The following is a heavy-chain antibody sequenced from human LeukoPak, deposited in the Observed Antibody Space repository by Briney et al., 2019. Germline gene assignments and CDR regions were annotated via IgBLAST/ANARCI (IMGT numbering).Heavy chain of an antibody. CDR1: GYTFTSYG. D-gene: IGHD3-22*01. CDR3: ARDPLYYYDSSGYWNDAFDI. V-gene: IGHV1-18*03. CDR2: ISAYNGNT. Sequence: ASVKVSCKASGYTFTSYGISWVRQAPGQGLEWMGWISAYNGNTNYAQKLQGRVTMTTDTSTSTAYMELRSLRSDDMAVYYCARDPLYYYDSSGYWNDAFDIWGQGTMVTVSS. J-gene: IGHJ3*02.